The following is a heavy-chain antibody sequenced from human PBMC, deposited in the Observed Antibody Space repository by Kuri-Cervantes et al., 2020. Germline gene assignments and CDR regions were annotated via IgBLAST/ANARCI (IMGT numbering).Heavy chain of an antibody. J-gene: IGHJ3*02. V-gene: IGHV3-23*01. D-gene: IGHD3-22*01. Sequence: ETLSLTCAASGFTFSSYAMSRVRQAPGKGLEWVSAISGSGGSTYYADSVKGRFTISRDNSKNTLYLQMNSLRAEDTAVYYCAKEGKGADSYYYDSSGYRVGAFDIWGQGTMVTVSS. CDR3: AKEGKGADSYYYDSSGYRVGAFDI. CDR1: GFTFSSYA. CDR2: ISGSGGST.